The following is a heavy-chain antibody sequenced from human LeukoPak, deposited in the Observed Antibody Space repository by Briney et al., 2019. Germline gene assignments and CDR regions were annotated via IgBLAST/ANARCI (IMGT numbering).Heavy chain of an antibody. Sequence: SETLSLTCAVYGGSFSGYYWSWIRQPPGKGLEWIGEINHSGSTNYNPSLKSRVTISVDTSKNQSSLKLSSVTAADTAVYYCARGGGYSYGFIGIPFDYWGQGTLVTVSS. V-gene: IGHV4-34*01. CDR2: INHSGST. CDR3: ARGGGYSYGFIGIPFDY. CDR1: GGSFSGYY. J-gene: IGHJ4*02. D-gene: IGHD5-18*01.